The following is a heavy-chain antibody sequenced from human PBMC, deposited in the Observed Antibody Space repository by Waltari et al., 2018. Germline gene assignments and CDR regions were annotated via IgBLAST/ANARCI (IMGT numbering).Heavy chain of an antibody. Sequence: QVQLVQSGAEVREPGSSVKVSCKASGGTFNTYTISWVRQAPGQGLEWMGGIIPIFTTANYAQEFQGRVTITADESTSTAHMELGSLRSEDTAVYYCARGGVGGQSYYYYMDVWGKGTTVTVSS. V-gene: IGHV1-69*12. CDR2: IIPIFTTA. D-gene: IGHD1-26*01. CDR3: ARGGVGGQSYYYYMDV. J-gene: IGHJ6*03. CDR1: GGTFNTYT.